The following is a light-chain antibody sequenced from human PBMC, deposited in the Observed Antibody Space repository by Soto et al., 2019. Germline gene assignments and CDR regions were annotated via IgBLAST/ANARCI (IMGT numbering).Light chain of an antibody. CDR1: SSDVGGYNS. V-gene: IGLV2-8*01. CDR2: EVS. CDR3: SSYAGSSNYV. J-gene: IGLJ1*01. Sequence: QSALTQPPSASGSPGQSVTISCTGTSSDVGGYNSVSWYQHHPGKAPKLMIYEVSKRPSGLPDRFSGSKSANTASLTVSGLQAEDEADYYCSSYAGSSNYVFGTGTKLTVL.